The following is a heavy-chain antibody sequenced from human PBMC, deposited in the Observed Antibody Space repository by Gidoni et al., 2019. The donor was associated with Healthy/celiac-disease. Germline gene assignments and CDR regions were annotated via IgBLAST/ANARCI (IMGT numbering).Heavy chain of an antibody. V-gene: IGHV4-59*01. D-gene: IGHD3-22*01. CDR3: ARVSHYYDSSARGAFDI. J-gene: IGHJ3*02. CDR2: IYYSGST. Sequence: QVQLQESGPGLVKPSETLSLTCTVSGGSIRSYYWSWIRQPPGKGLEWLGNIYYSGSTHYKPSLKSRVTISVDTSKNQCSLKRSSVTAADTAVYYCARVSHYYDSSARGAFDIWGQGTMVTVSS. CDR1: GGSIRSYY.